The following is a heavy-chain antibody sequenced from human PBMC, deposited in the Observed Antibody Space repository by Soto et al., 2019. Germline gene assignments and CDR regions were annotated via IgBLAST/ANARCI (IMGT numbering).Heavy chain of an antibody. CDR3: ARVDTAMVIGGVFGGYYFDY. CDR1: GGSISSSSYY. Sequence: SETLSLTCTVSGGSISSSSYYWGWIRQPPGKGLEWIGSIYYSGSTYYNPSLKSRVTISVDTSKNQFSLKLSSVTAADTAVYYCARVDTAMVIGGVFGGYYFDYWGQGTLVTVSS. D-gene: IGHD5-18*01. V-gene: IGHV4-39*01. J-gene: IGHJ4*02. CDR2: IYYSGST.